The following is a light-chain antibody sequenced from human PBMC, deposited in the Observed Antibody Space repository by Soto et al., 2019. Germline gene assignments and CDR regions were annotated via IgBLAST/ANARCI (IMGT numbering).Light chain of an antibody. CDR1: QSVGSN. J-gene: IGKJ5*01. CDR2: AAS. V-gene: IGKV3-15*01. Sequence: EIVMTQSPGTLSALPGHSATLPCRASQSVGSNIAWYQQRPGQAPRLLIYAASTRAAGVPIRFSGSGSGTEFTLTITRLQSDDFAVYYCQKYNQWSPITFGQGTRLEIK. CDR3: QKYNQWSPIT.